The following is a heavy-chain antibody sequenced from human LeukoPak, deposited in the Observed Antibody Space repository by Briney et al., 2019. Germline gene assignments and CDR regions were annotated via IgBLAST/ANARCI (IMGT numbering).Heavy chain of an antibody. V-gene: IGHV3-30-3*01. Sequence: PGGSLRLSCAASGFTFSSFAMHWVRQAPGKGLEWVAVISYDGSNKYYADSVKGRFTISRDNSKNTLYLQMNSLRAEDTAVYYCARDHQSSSWYDYWGQGTLVTVSS. CDR2: ISYDGSNK. CDR3: ARDHQSSSWYDY. D-gene: IGHD6-13*01. CDR1: GFTFSSFA. J-gene: IGHJ4*02.